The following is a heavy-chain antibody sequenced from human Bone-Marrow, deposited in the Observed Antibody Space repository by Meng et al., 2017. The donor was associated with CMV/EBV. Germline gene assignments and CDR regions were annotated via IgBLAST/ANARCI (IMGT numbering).Heavy chain of an antibody. D-gene: IGHD6-19*01. CDR3: ARDAGTIAVSGIGDY. CDR1: GYTFTSYD. Sequence: ASVKVSCKASGYTFTSYDINWVRQATGQGLEWMGWISAYNGNTNYAQKLQGRVTMTTDTSTSTAYMELRGLRSDDTAVYYCARDAGTIAVSGIGDYWGQGTLVTVSS. V-gene: IGHV1-18*01. CDR2: ISAYNGNT. J-gene: IGHJ4*02.